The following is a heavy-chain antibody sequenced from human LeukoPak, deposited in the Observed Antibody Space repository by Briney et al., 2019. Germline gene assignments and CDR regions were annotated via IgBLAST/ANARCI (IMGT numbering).Heavy chain of an antibody. Sequence: SETLSLTCTVSGGSISSYYWSWIRQPPGKGLEWIGYIYYSGSTNYNACLKRRGTISVETCKKKFSLKLSSVTAADTAVYYCAREVKRAAAGFDYWGQGTLVTVSS. D-gene: IGHD6-13*01. CDR3: AREVKRAAAGFDY. CDR1: GGSISSYY. J-gene: IGHJ4*02. V-gene: IGHV4-59*01. CDR2: IYYSGST.